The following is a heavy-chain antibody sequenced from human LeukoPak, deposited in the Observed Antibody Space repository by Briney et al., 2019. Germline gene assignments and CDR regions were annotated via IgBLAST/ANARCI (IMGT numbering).Heavy chain of an antibody. CDR1: GGSFSGYY. J-gene: IGHJ5*02. V-gene: IGHV4-34*01. D-gene: IGHD2-15*01. CDR3: ARRRPPARYCSGGSCYMSGWLDP. Sequence: SETLSLTCAVYGGSFSGYYWSWIRQPPGKGLEWIGEINHSGSTNYNPSLKSRVTISVDTSKNQFSLKPSSVTAADTAVYYCARRRPPARYCSGGSCYMSGWLDPWGQGTLVTVSS. CDR2: INHSGST.